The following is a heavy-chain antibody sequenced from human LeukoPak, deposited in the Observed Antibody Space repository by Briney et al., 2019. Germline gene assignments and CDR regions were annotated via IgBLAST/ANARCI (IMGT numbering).Heavy chain of an antibody. Sequence: GGPLRLSCAASGFTFSNYAMSWVRQAPGKGLEWVSVIYSGGSTYYADSVKGRFTISRDNSKNTLYLQMNSLRVEDTSVYYCARGLRYSSGWYYFDYWGQGTLVTVSS. V-gene: IGHV3-66*01. CDR2: IYSGGST. J-gene: IGHJ4*02. D-gene: IGHD6-19*01. CDR3: ARGLRYSSGWYYFDY. CDR1: GFTFSNYA.